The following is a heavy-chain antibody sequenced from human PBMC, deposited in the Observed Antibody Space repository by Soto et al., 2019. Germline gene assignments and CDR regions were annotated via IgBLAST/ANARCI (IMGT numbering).Heavy chain of an antibody. CDR1: GFSFRDHS. V-gene: IGHV3-21*01. Sequence: VQLMESGGGLVYPGASLRLSCETSGFSFRDHSMNWVRQAPGKGLQWVSYISSTGNDIHYADSVKGRFTISRDIAKNTLYLQMNSLRAEDTAMYYCARGRGSFYVDFWGQGTLVTVSS. CDR3: ARGRGSFYVDF. J-gene: IGHJ4*02. CDR2: ISSTGNDI. D-gene: IGHD1-26*01.